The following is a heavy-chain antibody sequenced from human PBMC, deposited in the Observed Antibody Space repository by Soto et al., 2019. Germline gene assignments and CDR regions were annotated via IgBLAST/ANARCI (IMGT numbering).Heavy chain of an antibody. V-gene: IGHV3-23*01. D-gene: IGHD5-12*01. CDR1: GFTFSTYV. J-gene: IGHJ4*02. CDR3: AKAQYSGYELSLNVDS. Sequence: EVQLLESGGGLVQPGGSLRLSCAASGFTFSTYVMTWVRQAPGKGLEWVSGISGSGGSIYYADSVKGRFTTSSDNSKKTLFLQMNNLRAEDTAVYYCAKAQYSGYELSLNVDSWGQGTLVTVSS. CDR2: ISGSGGSI.